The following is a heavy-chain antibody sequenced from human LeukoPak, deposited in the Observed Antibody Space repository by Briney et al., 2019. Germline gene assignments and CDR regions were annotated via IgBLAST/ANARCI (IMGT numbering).Heavy chain of an antibody. D-gene: IGHD3-10*01. CDR1: GGTFTHYV. Sequence: SVKVSCKASGGTFTHYVISWVRQARGQGLEWMGGIAPISGTPMYAQRFQGRVTITADKSTNTAYMEMSSLTSEDTAVYYCARDLNRYGSGTLPANDYHYMDVWGKGTTVTVSS. CDR2: IAPISGTP. V-gene: IGHV1-69*06. CDR3: ARDLNRYGSGTLPANDYHYMDV. J-gene: IGHJ6*03.